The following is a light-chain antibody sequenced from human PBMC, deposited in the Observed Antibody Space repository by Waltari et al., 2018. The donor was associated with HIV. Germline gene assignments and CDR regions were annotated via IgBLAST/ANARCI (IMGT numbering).Light chain of an antibody. CDR2: EDT. V-gene: IGLV2-23*02. Sequence: QSALTQPASVSGSPGQSIPISCTGTNCYKYVFWYQHPPGKAPKLLIFEDTKRPSGVSYRCSGYKSGDRASLTISGLQADDEADYYCCSFTRTSGFAFYVFGPGTTVTVL. CDR1: NCYKY. J-gene: IGLJ1*01. CDR3: CSFTRTSGFAFYV.